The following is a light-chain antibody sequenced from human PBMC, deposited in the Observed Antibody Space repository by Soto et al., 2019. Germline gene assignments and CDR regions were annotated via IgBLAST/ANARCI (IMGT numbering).Light chain of an antibody. J-gene: IGKJ1*01. V-gene: IGKV1-39*01. CDR1: QSITSY. CDR2: ETS. Sequence: DIQMTQSPSSLSASVGDRVTITCRASQSITSYLNWYQQKPGKAPNLLIFETSSLQSGVQSRFSGSGSGTDFTLTISSLQPADFATYYCQQSYSTPRTFGQGTKVEIK. CDR3: QQSYSTPRT.